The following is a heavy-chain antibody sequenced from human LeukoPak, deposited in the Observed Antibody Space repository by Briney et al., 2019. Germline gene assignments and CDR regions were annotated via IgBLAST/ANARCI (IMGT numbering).Heavy chain of an antibody. CDR2: ISGSGGST. CDR3: ANFLTGFGTDY. CDR1: GFTFSSYA. V-gene: IGHV3-23*01. J-gene: IGHJ4*02. Sequence: GGSLRLSCAASGFTFSSYAMSWVRQAPGRGLEWVSAISGSGGSTYYADSVKGRLTISRDNSKNTLYLQMNSLRAEDTAVYYCANFLTGFGTDYWGQGTLVTVSS. D-gene: IGHD3-9*01.